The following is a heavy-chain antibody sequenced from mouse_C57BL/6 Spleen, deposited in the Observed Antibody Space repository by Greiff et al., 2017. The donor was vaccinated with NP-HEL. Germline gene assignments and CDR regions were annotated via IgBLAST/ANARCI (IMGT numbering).Heavy chain of an antibody. V-gene: IGHV1-63*01. J-gene: IGHJ2*01. CDR1: GYTFTNYW. CDR2: IYPGGGST. CDR3: ARSTTVDYFDC. Sequence: QVQLQQSGAELLRPGTSVTLSCTASGYTFTNYWIGWAKQRPGPGLEWIGDIYPGGGSTNYNEKFKGMATQNADKSSSTAYMQFSSLTSEDSAIYYCARSTTVDYFDCWGKGTTLTVAS. D-gene: IGHD1-1*01.